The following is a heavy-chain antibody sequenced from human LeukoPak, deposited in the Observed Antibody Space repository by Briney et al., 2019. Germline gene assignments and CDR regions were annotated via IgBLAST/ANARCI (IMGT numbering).Heavy chain of an antibody. CDR2: ISGSGGST. CDR3: ARGLYDSSGQDAFDI. CDR1: GFTFSSYA. J-gene: IGHJ3*02. V-gene: IGHV3-23*01. D-gene: IGHD3-22*01. Sequence: GGSLRLSCAASGFTFSSYAMSWARQAPGKGLEWVSAISGSGGSTYYADSVKGRFTISRDNSKNTLYLQINSLRAEDTAVYYCARGLYDSSGQDAFDIWGQGTMVTVSS.